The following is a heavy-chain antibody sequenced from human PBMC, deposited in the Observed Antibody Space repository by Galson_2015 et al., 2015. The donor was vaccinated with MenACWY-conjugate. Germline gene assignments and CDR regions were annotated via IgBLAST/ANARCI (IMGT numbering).Heavy chain of an antibody. CDR2: IKQDGSEK. V-gene: IGHV3-7*03. J-gene: IGHJ4*02. Sequence: SLRLSCAASGFIFNNYWMSWVRQVPGKGPEWVANIKQDGSEKNYVDSVRGRFTISRDNAKNSLYLQMNSLRAEDTAVYYCARDLAFYCSRPDCYSPYWGQGTLVTVSS. CDR1: GFIFNNYW. D-gene: IGHD2-15*01. CDR3: ARDLAFYCSRPDCYSPY.